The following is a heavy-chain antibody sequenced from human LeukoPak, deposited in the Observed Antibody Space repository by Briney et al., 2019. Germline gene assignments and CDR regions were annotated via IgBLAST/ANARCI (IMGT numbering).Heavy chain of an antibody. J-gene: IGHJ4*02. CDR3: ARWAVRGVVNFDY. D-gene: IGHD3-10*01. CDR1: GGPISSGGYY. Sequence: SETLSLTCSVSGGPISSGGYYWSWIRQHPGMGLEWIGHVYHSGATKYNPSLKSRVTISADTSKNQFSLKLNSVTAADTAVYFCARWAVRGVVNFDYWGQGIRVTVSS. CDR2: VYHSGAT. V-gene: IGHV4-31*03.